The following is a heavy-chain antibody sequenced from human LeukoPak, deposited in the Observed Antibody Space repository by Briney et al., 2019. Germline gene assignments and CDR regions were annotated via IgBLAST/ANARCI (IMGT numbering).Heavy chain of an antibody. CDR2: INTDGSNT. V-gene: IGHV3-74*01. D-gene: IGHD3-16*01. Sequence: GGSLRLSCAASGLTFNSYWMHWVRQVAGKGLVWVSRINTDGSNTNYADSVKGRFTISRDNAKNTLYLQMSSLRAEDTAVYYCARDFPHLGGWGQGTMVTVSS. J-gene: IGHJ3*01. CDR1: GLTFNSYW. CDR3: ARDFPHLGG.